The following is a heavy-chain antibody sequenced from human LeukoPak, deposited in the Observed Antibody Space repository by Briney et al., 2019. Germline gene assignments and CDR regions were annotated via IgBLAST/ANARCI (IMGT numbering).Heavy chain of an antibody. Sequence: SETLSLTCTVSGGSISTNNYYWSWIRQPPGKGLEWIGEINHSGSTNYNPSLKSRVTISVDTSKNQFSLKLSSVTAADTAVYYCARQGKSFVRGATYYFDYWGQGTLVTVSS. J-gene: IGHJ4*02. D-gene: IGHD2-21*01. CDR3: ARQGKSFVRGATYYFDY. CDR2: INHSGST. V-gene: IGHV4-39*01. CDR1: GGSISTNNYY.